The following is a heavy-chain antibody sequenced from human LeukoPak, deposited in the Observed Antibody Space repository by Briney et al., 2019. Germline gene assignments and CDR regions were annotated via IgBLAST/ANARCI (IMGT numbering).Heavy chain of an antibody. CDR2: INSDGSST. V-gene: IGHV3-74*01. J-gene: IGHJ4*02. CDR1: GFTFSSYW. D-gene: IGHD2-15*01. Sequence: GGSLRLPCAASGFTFSSYWMHWVRQAPGKGLVWVSRINSDGSSTTYADSVKARFNISRDNAENTLYLQMNSLRGEDTAVYYCARASMCSGGGCYYLFDYWGQGTLVTVSS. CDR3: ARASMCSGGGCYYLFDY.